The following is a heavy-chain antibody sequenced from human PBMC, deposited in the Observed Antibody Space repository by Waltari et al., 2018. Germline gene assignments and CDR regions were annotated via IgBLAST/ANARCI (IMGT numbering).Heavy chain of an antibody. CDR2: IKSDGSAT. CDR1: VFTFSTFW. CDR3: ASDVHSGRYGWFDP. Sequence: EVQLVESGGGLVHPGGSLRLSCEASVFTFSTFWVHWVRQVPGKGLVWVSRIKSDGSATSYADSVKGRFTISRDNAKNTVYLQMNSLRVEDTAVYHCASDVHSGRYGWFDPWGQGTLVNVSS. V-gene: IGHV3-74*01. J-gene: IGHJ5*02. D-gene: IGHD1-26*01.